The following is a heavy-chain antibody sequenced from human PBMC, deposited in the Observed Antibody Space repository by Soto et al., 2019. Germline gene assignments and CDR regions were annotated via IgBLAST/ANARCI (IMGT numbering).Heavy chain of an antibody. CDR1: GYTFTSYG. Sequence: GASVKVSCKASGYTFTSYGISWVRQAPGQGLEWMGGISAFIGTANYAQKIQGRVTITADESTSTAYMELSSLRSEDTAVYYCARTDTAMVHYYYYGMDVWGQGTTVTVSS. V-gene: IGHV1-18*01. J-gene: IGHJ6*02. CDR3: ARTDTAMVHYYYYGMDV. CDR2: ISAFIGTA. D-gene: IGHD5-18*01.